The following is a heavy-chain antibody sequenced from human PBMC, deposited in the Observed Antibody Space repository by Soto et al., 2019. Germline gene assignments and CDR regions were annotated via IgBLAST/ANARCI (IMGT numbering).Heavy chain of an antibody. D-gene: IGHD3-9*01. J-gene: IGHJ6*02. V-gene: IGHV3-15*07. CDR1: GFTFSNAW. CDR2: IKSKTDGGTT. Sequence: PGGSLRLSCAASGFTFSNAWMNWVRQAPGKGLEWVGRIKSKTDGGTTDYAAPVKGRFTISRDDSKNTLYLQMNSLKTEDTAVYYCTTTNNYDILTGYRDYYYYGMDVWGQGTTVTVSS. CDR3: TTTNNYDILTGYRDYYYYGMDV.